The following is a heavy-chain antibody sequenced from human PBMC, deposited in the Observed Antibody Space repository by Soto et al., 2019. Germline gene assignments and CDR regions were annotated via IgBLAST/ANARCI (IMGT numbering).Heavy chain of an antibody. CDR2: IYASGSA. CDR3: AREGKDISTHGGWNAFDL. J-gene: IGHJ3*01. CDR1: GASIRGVDYF. V-gene: IGHV4-31*03. D-gene: IGHD2-15*01. Sequence: QVQLQEAGPGLVKPSQTLSLTCTVSGASIRGVDYFWTWIRQRPGKGLEWLGNIYASGSAYTNPSLKSRVGLSVDTSQTQFALSLTSVTAADSAVYYCAREGKDISTHGGWNAFDLWGQGTEVSVFS.